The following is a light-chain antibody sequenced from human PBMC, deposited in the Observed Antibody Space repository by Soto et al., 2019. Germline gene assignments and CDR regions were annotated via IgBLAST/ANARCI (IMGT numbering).Light chain of an antibody. CDR3: QHYNTWPWT. CDR2: GAS. V-gene: IGKV3-15*01. Sequence: IVLTHSQGTVSLSPCERVALYGRASQSVNSNLDWYQQKLGQAPRVLIYGASTRATGIPARFSGSGSETEFILTISSLQSEDSATYYCQHYNTWPWTFGQGTKVDNK. CDR1: QSVNSN. J-gene: IGKJ1*01.